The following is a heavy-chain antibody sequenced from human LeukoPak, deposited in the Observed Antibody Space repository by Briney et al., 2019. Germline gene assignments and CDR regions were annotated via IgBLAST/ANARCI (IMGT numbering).Heavy chain of an antibody. V-gene: IGHV1-46*01. J-gene: IGHJ4*02. D-gene: IGHD3-10*01. Sequence: GASVNVSCKASGYTFTDYYMHWVRQVPGQGLEWMGWINPSGGSTSYAQKFQGRVTMTRDTSTSTVYMELSSLRSEDTAVYYCARDRDYGSGSYYNGYYFDYWGQGTLVTVSS. CDR1: GYTFTDYY. CDR2: INPSGGST. CDR3: ARDRDYGSGSYYNGYYFDY.